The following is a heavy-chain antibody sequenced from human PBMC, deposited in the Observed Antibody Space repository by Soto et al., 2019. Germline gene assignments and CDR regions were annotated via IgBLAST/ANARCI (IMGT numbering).Heavy chain of an antibody. D-gene: IGHD2-2*01. CDR1: GYTFINYE. J-gene: IGHJ4*02. V-gene: IGHV1-18*01. CDR2: ISPYNGNT. Sequence: QIQLVQSGAEVKKPGASVKVSCRASGYTFINYETTWVRQAPGQGLEWMGWISPYNGNTNYAQNLQCRVIMTTDTSTRTAYMELRSLRSDDTAVYYCARGGYCTTTRCPQFDYWGQGTLVTVSS. CDR3: ARGGYCTTTRCPQFDY.